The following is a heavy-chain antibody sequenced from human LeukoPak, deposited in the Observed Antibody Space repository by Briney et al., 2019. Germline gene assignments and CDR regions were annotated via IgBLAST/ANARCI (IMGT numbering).Heavy chain of an antibody. V-gene: IGHV3-30-3*02. CDR2: ISFDGTNK. D-gene: IGHD6-6*01. Sequence: GGSLRLSCAASGFTFSSYAMHWVRQAPGKGLEWVTVISFDGTNKYYADSVKGRFTISRDNSKNTLYLQMNSLRAEDTAVYYCAKIGPRRRDPWGQGTLVTVSS. CDR3: AKIGPRRRDP. CDR1: GFTFSSYA. J-gene: IGHJ5*02.